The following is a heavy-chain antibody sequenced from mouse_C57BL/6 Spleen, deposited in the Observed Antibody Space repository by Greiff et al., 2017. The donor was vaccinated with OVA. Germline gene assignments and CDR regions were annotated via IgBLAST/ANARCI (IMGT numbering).Heavy chain of an antibody. CDR2: IYPRSGNT. CDR3: ARKDPDYAMDY. J-gene: IGHJ4*01. CDR1: GYPFTSYG. Sequence: QVQLQQSGAELARPGASVKLSCKASGYPFTSYGISWVKQRTGQGLEWIGEIYPRSGNTYYNEKFKGKATLPADKSSSTAYMELRSLTSEDSAVYFCARKDPDYAMDYWDQGTSVTVSS. V-gene: IGHV1-81*01.